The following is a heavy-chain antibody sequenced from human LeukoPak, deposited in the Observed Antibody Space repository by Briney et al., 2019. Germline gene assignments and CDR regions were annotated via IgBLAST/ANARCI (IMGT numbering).Heavy chain of an antibody. Sequence: SETLSLTCTVSGGSISSGGYYWSWIRQHPGDGLEWIGYIYYSGSTYYNPSPKSRVTISIDTSKNHFSLKLSSVTAADTAVYYCARAGGFFSPFGYWGQGTLVTVSS. CDR2: IYYSGST. CDR1: GGSISSGGYY. J-gene: IGHJ4*02. D-gene: IGHD3-16*01. V-gene: IGHV4-31*02. CDR3: ARAGGFFSPFGY.